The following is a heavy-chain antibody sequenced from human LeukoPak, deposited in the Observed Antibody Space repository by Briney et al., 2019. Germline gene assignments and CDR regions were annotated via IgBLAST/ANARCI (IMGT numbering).Heavy chain of an antibody. CDR3: ARLGRAIGVAYTTFNP. Sequence: PGESLKISCKASGYSFTNYWIGWVRQLPGKGLEWMGIIYPGDSDTRYSPSFQGQVTISTDNSISTAYLQWSSLKASDTAMFYCARLGRAIGVAYTTFNPWGQGTLVTVSS. V-gene: IGHV5-51*01. CDR2: IYPGDSDT. D-gene: IGHD3-16*01. J-gene: IGHJ5*02. CDR1: GYSFTNYW.